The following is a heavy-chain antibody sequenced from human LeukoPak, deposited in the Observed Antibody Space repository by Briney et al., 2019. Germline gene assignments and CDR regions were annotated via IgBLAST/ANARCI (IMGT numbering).Heavy chain of an antibody. CDR1: DYTFTNYG. Sequence: ASVKVSCKASDYTFTNYGITWVRQAPGQGLDWMGWISTHDGHTICARDLQGRVTMTTGTSTTTAYMELRRLKSDDTAVYYCATEGYSSGWYRYWGQGTLVTVSS. V-gene: IGHV1-18*01. D-gene: IGHD6-19*01. CDR3: ATEGYSSGWYRY. J-gene: IGHJ4*02. CDR2: ISTHDGHT.